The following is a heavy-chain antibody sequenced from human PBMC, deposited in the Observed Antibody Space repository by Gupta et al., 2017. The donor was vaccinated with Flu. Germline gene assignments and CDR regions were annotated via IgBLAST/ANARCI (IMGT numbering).Heavy chain of an antibody. V-gene: IGHV3-23*01. CDR1: GFTFSIVA. D-gene: IGHD6-19*01. Sequence: EVQLLESGGGLVQPGGSLRLSCAASGFTFSIVAMRWGRQAPGKGLEWASAISGSGGSTYYADSVKGRFTISRDNSKNTLYLQMNSLRAEDTAVYYCAKGYSSGWYSPNDYWGQGTLVTVSS. J-gene: IGHJ4*02. CDR2: ISGSGGST. CDR3: AKGYSSGWYSPNDY.